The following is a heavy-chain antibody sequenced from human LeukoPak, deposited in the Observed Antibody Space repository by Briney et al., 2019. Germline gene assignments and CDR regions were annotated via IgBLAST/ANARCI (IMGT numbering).Heavy chain of an antibody. D-gene: IGHD3-22*01. V-gene: IGHV3-21*01. Sequence: GGSLRLSCAASGFTFSSYSMNWVRQAPGKGLEWVSFISSSSSYIYYAGSVKGRFSISRDNAKNSLYLQMNSLRAEDTAVYYCARNAASGVVVITSFDYWGQGTLVTVSS. J-gene: IGHJ4*02. CDR1: GFTFSSYS. CDR3: ARNAASGVVVITSFDY. CDR2: ISSSSSYI.